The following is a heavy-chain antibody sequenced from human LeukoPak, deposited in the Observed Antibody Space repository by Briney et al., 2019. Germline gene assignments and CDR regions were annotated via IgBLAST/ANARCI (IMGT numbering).Heavy chain of an antibody. CDR3: ASITMVRGGVPLYMDV. J-gene: IGHJ6*03. CDR2: IYYSGST. V-gene: IGHV4-59*01. CDR1: GGSISSYY. Sequence: SGTLSLTCTVSGGSISSYYWSWIRQPPGKGLEWIGYIYYSGSTNYNPSLKSRVTISVDTSKNQFSLKLSSVTAADTAVYYCASITMVRGGVPLYMDVWGKGTTVTVSS. D-gene: IGHD3-10*01.